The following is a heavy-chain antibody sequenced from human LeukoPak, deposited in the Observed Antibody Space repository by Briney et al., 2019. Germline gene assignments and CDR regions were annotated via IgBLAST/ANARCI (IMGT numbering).Heavy chain of an antibody. J-gene: IGHJ4*02. D-gene: IGHD3-22*01. CDR1: GGSISTITYY. V-gene: IGHV4-39*07. CDR3: ARVSLDYYDSSGFDY. CDR2: MYYRGNT. Sequence: PSETLSLTCTVSGGSISTITYYWGWIRQPPGKGLEWVGHMYYRGNTFYNPSLKSRVTISVDTSKNQFSLKLRSVTAADTAVYYCARVSLDYYDSSGFDYWGQGTLVTVSS.